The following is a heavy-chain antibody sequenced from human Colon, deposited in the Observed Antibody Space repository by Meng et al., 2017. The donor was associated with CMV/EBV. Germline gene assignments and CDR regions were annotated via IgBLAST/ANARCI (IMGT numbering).Heavy chain of an antibody. Sequence: QVQLVESGGGVVQPGQYLRLSCAASGFTLTNYGIHWVRQAPGKGLEWLALISHEGSDDFYADSVKGRFTMSRDNSKNTVHLKMNSLRPDDAAVYYCARWTGWFDPWGQGTLVTVSS. CDR3: ARWTGWFDP. D-gene: IGHD3/OR15-3a*01. J-gene: IGHJ5*02. V-gene: IGHV3-30*03. CDR1: GFTLTNYG. CDR2: ISHEGSDD.